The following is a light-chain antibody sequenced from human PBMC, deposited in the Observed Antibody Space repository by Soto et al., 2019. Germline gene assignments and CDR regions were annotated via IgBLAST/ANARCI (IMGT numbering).Light chain of an antibody. CDR1: QSVSSY. CDR3: QQYNTWRSIS. J-gene: IGKJ5*01. Sequence: EIVLTQSPATLSFSPGERATLSCRASQSVSSYLAWYQQKPGQAPRLLIYDTSTRAAGTPARFTGSGSGTDFTLTISSLQSEDFAVYYCQQYNTWRSISFGQGTRLEIK. CDR2: DTS. V-gene: IGKV3-15*01.